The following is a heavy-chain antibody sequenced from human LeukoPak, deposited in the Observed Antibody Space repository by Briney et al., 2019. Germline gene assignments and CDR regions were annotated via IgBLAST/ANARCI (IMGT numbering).Heavy chain of an antibody. D-gene: IGHD3-22*01. CDR2: ITGSGTTK. J-gene: IGHJ4*02. CDR1: GFTFNDYY. Sequence: GGSLRLSCEASGFTFNDYYMSWIRQAPGKGLEWVSFITGSGTTKYYADSVRGRFTISRDNAKSSLYLYMNSLRDDDTAVYYCAIQMTMIVVVPYFDYWGQGALVTVSA. V-gene: IGHV3-11*04. CDR3: AIQMTMIVVVPYFDY.